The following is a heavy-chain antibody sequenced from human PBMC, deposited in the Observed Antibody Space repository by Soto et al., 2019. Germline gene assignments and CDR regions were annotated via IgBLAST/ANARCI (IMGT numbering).Heavy chain of an antibody. CDR1: GDSISSVDYY. J-gene: IGHJ4*02. CDR3: ATSPVVVVATTFFYFDY. D-gene: IGHD2-15*01. V-gene: IGHV4-31*03. CDR2: IYFSGST. Sequence: QVQLQESGPGLVKPSQTLSLTCTVSGDSISSVDYYWNWIRQHPGKGLEWIGHIYFSGSTYYNPSLKSRVTLSVATSKNQFSLKLNSVTAADTAVYYCATSPVVVVATTFFYFDYWGQGTLVTVSS.